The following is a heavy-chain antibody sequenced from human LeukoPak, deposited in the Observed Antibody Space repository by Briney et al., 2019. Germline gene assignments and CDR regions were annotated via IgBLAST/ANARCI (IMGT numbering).Heavy chain of an antibody. CDR3: AREPGSHYFDY. V-gene: IGHV3-69-1*01. Sequence: GGSLRLSCAASGFTVSSNYMSWVRQAPGKGLEWVSYIDSSGTMNYADSVKGRFTISRDNPNNSLYLQMNSLRAEDTAIYYCAREPGSHYFDYWGQGTLVTVSS. CDR1: GFTVSSNY. J-gene: IGHJ4*02. CDR2: IDSSGTM.